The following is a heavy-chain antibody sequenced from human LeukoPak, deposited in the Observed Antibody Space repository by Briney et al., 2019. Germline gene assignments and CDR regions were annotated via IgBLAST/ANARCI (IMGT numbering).Heavy chain of an antibody. V-gene: IGHV2-5*02. CDR2: VYWDDEK. Sequence: SGPTLVKPTQTLTLTCTFSGFSLITSEVGVGWIRRPPGKALEWLALVYWDDEKWYRPSLKSRLTVTKDTSKNQVVLTMTNMDPVDTATYYCVQRGYSYGFDLWGQGTLVTVSS. J-gene: IGHJ4*02. CDR1: GFSLITSEVG. D-gene: IGHD5-18*01. CDR3: VQRGYSYGFDL.